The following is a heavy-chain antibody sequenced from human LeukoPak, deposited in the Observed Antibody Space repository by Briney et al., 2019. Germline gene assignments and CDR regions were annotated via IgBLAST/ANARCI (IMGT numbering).Heavy chain of an antibody. Sequence: PGRSLRLSCAASGFTFSSYGMHWVRQAPGKGLEWVAVIWYDGSNKYYADSVKGRFTISRDNSKNTLYLQMNSLRAEDTAVYYCARTPRWLQYYYFDYWGQETLVTVSS. D-gene: IGHD5-24*01. CDR1: GFTFSSYG. CDR2: IWYDGSNK. V-gene: IGHV3-33*01. CDR3: ARTPRWLQYYYFDY. J-gene: IGHJ4*02.